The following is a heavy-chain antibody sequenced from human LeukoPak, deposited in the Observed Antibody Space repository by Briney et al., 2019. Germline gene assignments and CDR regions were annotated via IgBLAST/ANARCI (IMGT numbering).Heavy chain of an antibody. CDR3: ATEPGIGYAFDI. V-gene: IGHV3-7*01. J-gene: IGHJ3*02. CDR2: INPDGSEK. D-gene: IGHD2-15*01. Sequence: GGPLRLSCAASGITFSNYWMSWVRQAPGKGLEWVANINPDGSEKNYAHSVKGRFTISRDNAKNSLSLQMNSLRAEDTAVHYCATEPGIGYAFDIWGQGRMVTVSS. CDR1: GITFSNYW.